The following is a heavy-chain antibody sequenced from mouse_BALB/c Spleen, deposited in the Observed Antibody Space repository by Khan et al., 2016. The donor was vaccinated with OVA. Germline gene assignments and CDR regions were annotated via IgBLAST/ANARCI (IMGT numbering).Heavy chain of an antibody. Sequence: QVTLKESGPGMLQPSQTLSLTCSFSGFSLSASGMGVSWIRQPSGKGLEWLAHIYWDDDKFYNPSLKRRLTISKDTSSDQVFLKITSADTADTATYYCVRSEELHPWLAYWGQGTLVTVSA. CDR2: IYWDDDK. D-gene: IGHD2-12*01. CDR1: GFSLSASGMG. V-gene: IGHV8-12*01. J-gene: IGHJ3*01. CDR3: VRSEELHPWLAY.